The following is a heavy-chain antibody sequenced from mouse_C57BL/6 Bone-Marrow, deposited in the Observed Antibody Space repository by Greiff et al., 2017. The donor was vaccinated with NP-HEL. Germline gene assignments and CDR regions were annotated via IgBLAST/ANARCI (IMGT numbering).Heavy chain of an antibody. J-gene: IGHJ3*01. D-gene: IGHD4-1*01. CDR2: ISGGGGNT. V-gene: IGHV5-9*01. CDR3: ARHRTGRFAY. Sequence: DVKLVESGGGLVKPGGSLKLSCAASGFTFSSYTMSWVRQTPEKRLEWVATISGGGGNTYYPDSVKGRFTISRDNAKNTLYLQMSSLRSEDTALYYCARHRTGRFAYWGQGTLVTVSA. CDR1: GFTFSSYT.